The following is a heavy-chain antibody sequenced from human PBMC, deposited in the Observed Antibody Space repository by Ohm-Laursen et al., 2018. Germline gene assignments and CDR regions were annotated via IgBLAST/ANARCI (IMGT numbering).Heavy chain of an antibody. CDR3: AREYPQYSPLDY. J-gene: IGHJ4*02. Sequence: SLRLSCSASGFTFRIYWMHWVRQAPGKGLVWVSRINGDGSSTSYADSVKGRFTISRDNAKNTLYLQMNSLRAEDTAVYYCAREYPQYSPLDYWGQGTLVTVSS. CDR2: INGDGSST. D-gene: IGHD4-11*01. V-gene: IGHV3-74*01. CDR1: GFTFRIYW.